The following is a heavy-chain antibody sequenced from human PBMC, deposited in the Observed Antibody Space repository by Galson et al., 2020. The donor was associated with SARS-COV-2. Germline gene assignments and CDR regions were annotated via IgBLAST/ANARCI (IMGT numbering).Heavy chain of an antibody. CDR1: GYSISSGYY. V-gene: IGHV4-38-2*02. CDR2: IYNSGTT. J-gene: IGHJ4*02. Sequence: SETLSLTCTVSGYSISSGYYWGWIRQPPGKGLEFVASIYNSGTTYYNPSLRSRVTLSVDTTQNQFSPKLTSVTAADTAVYYCARILDYWGQGTLVTVSS. CDR3: ARILDY.